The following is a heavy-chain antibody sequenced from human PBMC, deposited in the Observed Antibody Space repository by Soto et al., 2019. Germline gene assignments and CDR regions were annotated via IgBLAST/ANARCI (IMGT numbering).Heavy chain of an antibody. CDR1: GGSISSSPYY. Sequence: SETLSLTCTVSGGSISSSPYYWAWIRQPPGKGLQWIGNIYYNGNTFYNPSLRSRVTISIDTSKSQFSLGLSSVTASDTAVYYCARHGPLTNNWNQLNCWGQGTLVTVS. CDR2: IYYNGNT. D-gene: IGHD1-1*01. V-gene: IGHV4-39*01. CDR3: ARHGPLTNNWNQLNC. J-gene: IGHJ4*02.